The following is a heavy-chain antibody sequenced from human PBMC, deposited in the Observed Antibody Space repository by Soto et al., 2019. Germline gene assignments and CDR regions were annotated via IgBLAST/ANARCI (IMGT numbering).Heavy chain of an antibody. CDR3: AKDGTYGYLYDGMDV. CDR1: GFDFSDHT. Sequence: PGGSLRLSCAASGFDFSDHTMNWVRQAPGKGLEWVSSIGRKSISIYYADSVKGRFSISRDNAKNSLYLQMNSLREEDTAVYYCAKDGTYGYLYDGMDVWGQGTTVTVSS. J-gene: IGHJ6*02. D-gene: IGHD5-18*01. V-gene: IGHV3-48*02. CDR2: IGRKSISI.